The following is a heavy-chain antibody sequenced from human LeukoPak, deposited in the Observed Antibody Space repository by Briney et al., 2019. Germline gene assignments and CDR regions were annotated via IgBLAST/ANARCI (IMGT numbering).Heavy chain of an antibody. D-gene: IGHD3-3*01. Sequence: ASVKVSCKASGGTFSSYAISWVRQAPRQGLEWMGGIIPIFGTANYAQKFQGRVTITADESTSTAYMELSSLRSEDTAVYYCASGRDHYHFWSHSGFDPWRQGTLVTVSS. J-gene: IGHJ5*02. CDR2: IIPIFGTA. CDR1: GGTFSSYA. CDR3: ASGRDHYHFWSHSGFDP. V-gene: IGHV1-69*13.